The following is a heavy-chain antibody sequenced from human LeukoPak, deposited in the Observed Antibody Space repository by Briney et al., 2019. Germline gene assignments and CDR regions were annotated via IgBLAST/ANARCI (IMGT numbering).Heavy chain of an antibody. D-gene: IGHD2-15*01. CDR3: ARYCSGGACHSLHYYYGLTS. CDR2: ITDSGGKT. Sequence: PGGSLRLSCAASGFTFSTYAMSWVRQAPGKGLEWVSAITDSGGKTFYADSVKGRFTISRDNSKNTLYLQMNSLRAEDTAVYYCARYCSGGACHSLHYYYGLTSGAKGPRSSSP. CDR1: GFTFSTYA. J-gene: IGHJ6*02. V-gene: IGHV3-23*01.